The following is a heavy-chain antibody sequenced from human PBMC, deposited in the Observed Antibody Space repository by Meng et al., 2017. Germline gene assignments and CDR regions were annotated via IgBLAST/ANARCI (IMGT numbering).Heavy chain of an antibody. J-gene: IGHJ3*02. D-gene: IGHD6-13*01. V-gene: IGHV3-33*01. CDR1: GFTFSSYG. CDR3: ATEGGYQDAFDI. CDR2: IWYDGSNK. Sequence: GESLKISCAASGFTFSSYGMHWVRQAPGKGLEWVAVIWYDGSNKYYADSVKGRFTISRDNSKNTLYLQMNSLRAEDTAVYCCATEGGYQDAFDIWGQGTMVTVSS.